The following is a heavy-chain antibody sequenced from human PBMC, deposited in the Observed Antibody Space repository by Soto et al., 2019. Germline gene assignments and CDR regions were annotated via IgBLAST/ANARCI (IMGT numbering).Heavy chain of an antibody. J-gene: IGHJ4*02. V-gene: IGHV3-7*01. Sequence: GGSLRLFCVAPGFPFSNYWMTWVRQAPGKGLEWVANIKQDGSVIFYVDSVKGRFTVSRDNAKNSLYLQMNSLRAEDTAVYYCARYESSGPAVWWGQGTLVTVSS. D-gene: IGHD3-22*01. CDR1: GFPFSNYW. CDR3: ARYESSGPAVW. CDR2: IKQDGSVI.